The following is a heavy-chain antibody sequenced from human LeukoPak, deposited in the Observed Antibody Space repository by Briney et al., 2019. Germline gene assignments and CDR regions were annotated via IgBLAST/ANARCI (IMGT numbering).Heavy chain of an antibody. D-gene: IGHD3-9*01. V-gene: IGHV3-21*01. Sequence: GGSLRLSCAASGFTFSGYSMNWVRQLPGKGLEWVSSISSSSSSIYYADSVKGRFTISRDNAKNSLYLQMNSLRAEDTAVYYCARANPPAISFFDYWGQGTLVTVSS. CDR2: ISSSSSSI. CDR3: ARANPPAISFFDY. CDR1: GFTFSGYS. J-gene: IGHJ4*02.